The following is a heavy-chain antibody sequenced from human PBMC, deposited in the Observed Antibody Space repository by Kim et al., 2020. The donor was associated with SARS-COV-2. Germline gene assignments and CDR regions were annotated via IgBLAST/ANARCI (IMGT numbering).Heavy chain of an antibody. J-gene: IGHJ6*03. CDR2: INWNGGST. CDR1: GFTFDDYG. D-gene: IGHD3-3*01. CDR3: GAVRFLGGLGGGYYYMDV. V-gene: IGHV3-20*01. Sequence: GGSLRLSCAASGFTFDDYGMSWVRQAPGKGLEWVSGINWNGGSTGYADSVKGRFTISSDNAKTYQYLQMKSMRAEDTALYHYGAVRFLGGLGGGYYYMDV.